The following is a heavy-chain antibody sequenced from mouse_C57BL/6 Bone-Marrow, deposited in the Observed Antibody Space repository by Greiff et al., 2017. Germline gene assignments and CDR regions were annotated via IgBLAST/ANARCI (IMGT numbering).Heavy chain of an antibody. CDR1: GYSITSGYD. J-gene: IGHJ2*01. V-gene: IGHV3-1*01. CDR3: ARGPSRGPFDY. Sequence: EVMLVESGPGMVKPSQSLSLTCTVTGYSITSGYDWHWIRHFPGNKLEWMGYISYSGSTNYNPSLKSRISITHDTSKNHFFLKLNSVTTEDTATYYCARGPSRGPFDYWGQGTTLTVSS. CDR2: ISYSGST.